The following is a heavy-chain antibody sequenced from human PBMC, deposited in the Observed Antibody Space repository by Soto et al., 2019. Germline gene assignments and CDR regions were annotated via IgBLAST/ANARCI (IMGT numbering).Heavy chain of an antibody. J-gene: IGHJ4*02. CDR1: GYTFTSYG. D-gene: IGHD3-3*01. CDR2: ISAYNGNT. Sequence: QVQLVQSGAEVKKPGASVKVSCKASGYTFTSYGISWVRQAPGQGLEWMGWISAYNGNTNYAQKLQGRVSITTDTSPRTAYLELRSLRSDDTDVYYCARGDTLRFLDRGATDFDYWGQGTLVTVSS. CDR3: ARGDTLRFLDRGATDFDY. V-gene: IGHV1-18*01.